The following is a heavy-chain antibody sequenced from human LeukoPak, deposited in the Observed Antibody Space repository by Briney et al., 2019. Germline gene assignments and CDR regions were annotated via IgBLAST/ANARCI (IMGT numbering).Heavy chain of an antibody. J-gene: IGHJ4*02. D-gene: IGHD4-17*01. CDR3: ARQATVTTYYFDY. CDR1: GGSISNYY. Sequence: SETPSLTCTVSGGSISNYYWSWIQQPPGKGLEWIGYIYSSGSTTYNPSLKSRVTISLDTSKNQFSLKLGSVTAADTAVYYCARQATVTTYYFDYWGQGTLVTVSS. V-gene: IGHV4-59*01. CDR2: IYSSGST.